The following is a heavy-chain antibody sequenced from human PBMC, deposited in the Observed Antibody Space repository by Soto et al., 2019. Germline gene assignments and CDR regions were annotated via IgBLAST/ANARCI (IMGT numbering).Heavy chain of an antibody. Sequence: SETLSLTCTVSGGSISSYYWSWIRQPPGKGLEWIGYIYYSGSTNYNPSLKSRVTISVDTSKNQFSLKLSSVTAADTAVYYCARHLGIAVAGLNWFDPWGQGTLVTVSS. J-gene: IGHJ5*02. V-gene: IGHV4-59*08. D-gene: IGHD6-19*01. CDR2: IYYSGST. CDR1: GGSISSYY. CDR3: ARHLGIAVAGLNWFDP.